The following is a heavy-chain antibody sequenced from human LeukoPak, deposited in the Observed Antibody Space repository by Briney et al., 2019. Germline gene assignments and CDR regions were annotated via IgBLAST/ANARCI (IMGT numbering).Heavy chain of an antibody. J-gene: IGHJ3*02. Sequence: SETLSLTCAVSGGSISSSSYYWGWIRQPPGKGLEWIGSIYYSGSTYYNPSLKSRVTISVDTSKNQFSLKLSSVTAADTAVYYCARSITMVRGEPDAFDIWGQGTMVTVSS. CDR1: GGSISSSSYY. CDR3: ARSITMVRGEPDAFDI. D-gene: IGHD3-10*01. V-gene: IGHV4-39*07. CDR2: IYYSGST.